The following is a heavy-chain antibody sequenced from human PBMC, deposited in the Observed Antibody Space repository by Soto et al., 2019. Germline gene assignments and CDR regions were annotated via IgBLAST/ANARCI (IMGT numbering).Heavy chain of an antibody. Sequence: PGGSLRLSCAASGFTFSSYWMHWVRQAPGKGLVWVSRINSDGSSTSYADSVKGRFTISRDNAKNTLYLQMNSLRSEDTAVYYCATEKLRFLEWLSGNPYYYGMDVWGQGTTVTSP. CDR2: INSDGSST. J-gene: IGHJ6*02. CDR1: GFTFSSYW. V-gene: IGHV3-74*01. CDR3: ATEKLRFLEWLSGNPYYYGMDV. D-gene: IGHD3-3*01.